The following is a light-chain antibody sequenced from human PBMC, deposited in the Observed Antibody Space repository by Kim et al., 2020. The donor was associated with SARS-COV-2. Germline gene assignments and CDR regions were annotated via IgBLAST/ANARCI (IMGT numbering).Light chain of an antibody. V-gene: IGLV2-14*01. CDR2: DVS. Sequence: QSALTQPASVSGSPGQSITISCTGTSSDVGGYNYVSWYQQHPGKAPKLMIYDVSKRPSGVSNRFSGSKSGNTASLTISGLRPEDEADYYCSSYTSGSTVFGTGTKVTVL. CDR3: SSYTSGSTV. J-gene: IGLJ1*01. CDR1: SSDVGGYNY.